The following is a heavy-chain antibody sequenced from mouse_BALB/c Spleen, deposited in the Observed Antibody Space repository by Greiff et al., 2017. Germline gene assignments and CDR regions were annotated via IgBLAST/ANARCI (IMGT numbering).Heavy chain of an antibody. V-gene: IGHV5-17*02. J-gene: IGHJ4*01. Sequence: EVHLVESGGGLVQPGGSRKLSCAASGFTFSSFGMHWVRQAPEKGLEWVAYISSGSSTIYYADTVKGRFTISRDNPKNTLFLQMTSLRSEDTAMYYCARRGLGDAMDYWGQGTSVTVSS. CDR3: ARRGLGDAMDY. D-gene: IGHD3-3*01. CDR2: ISSGSSTI. CDR1: GFTFSSFG.